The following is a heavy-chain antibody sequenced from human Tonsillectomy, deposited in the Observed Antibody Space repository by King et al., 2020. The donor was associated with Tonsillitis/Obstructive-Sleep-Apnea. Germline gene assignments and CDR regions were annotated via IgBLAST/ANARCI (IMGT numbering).Heavy chain of an antibody. V-gene: IGHV3-33*01. CDR1: GFTFSSYG. CDR2: IWYDGSNK. Sequence: QLVQSGGGVVQPGRSLRLSCAASGFTFSSYGMHCVRQAPGKGLEWVAVIWYDGSNKYYADSVKVRFTISRDNSRNTLYLQMNRLRAEDTAVYYCARGECSSTSCYHADYWGQGTLGTVSA. CDR3: ARGECSSTSCYHADY. D-gene: IGHD2-2*01. J-gene: IGHJ4*02.